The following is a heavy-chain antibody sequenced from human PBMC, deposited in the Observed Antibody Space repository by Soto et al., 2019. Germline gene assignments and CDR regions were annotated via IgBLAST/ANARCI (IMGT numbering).Heavy chain of an antibody. D-gene: IGHD3-22*01. CDR3: ARALVYITTPPYFDY. CDR1: GGSVSSGSYY. Sequence: KTSETLSLTCTVSGGSVSSGSYYWSWIRQPPGKGLEWIGYIYYSGSTNYSPSLKSRVTISVDTSKNQFSLKLSSVTAADTAVYYCARALVYITTPPYFDYWGQGTLVTVSS. J-gene: IGHJ4*02. CDR2: IYYSGST. V-gene: IGHV4-61*01.